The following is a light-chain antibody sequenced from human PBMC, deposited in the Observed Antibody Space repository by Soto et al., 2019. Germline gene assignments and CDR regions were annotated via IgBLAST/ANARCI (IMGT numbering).Light chain of an antibody. J-gene: IGLJ1*01. CDR3: SSYTSSSTPLYV. Sequence: QPALTQPPSGSGSPGQSVTISCTGTSSDVGSYNRVSWYQQPPGTAPKLMIYEVSNRPSGVPDRFSGSKSGNTASLTISGLQAEDEADYYCSSYTSSSTPLYVFGTGTKVTVL. CDR2: EVS. CDR1: SSDVGSYNR. V-gene: IGLV2-18*02.